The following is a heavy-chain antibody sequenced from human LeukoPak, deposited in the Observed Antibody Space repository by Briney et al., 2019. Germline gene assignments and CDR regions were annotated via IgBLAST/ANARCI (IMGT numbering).Heavy chain of an antibody. J-gene: IGHJ4*02. V-gene: IGHV3-21*04. D-gene: IGHD2-15*01. Sequence: GQSLRLSCAASAFTFSFYTMNWFRHAPGKGLEWVSIIINNYTYYTDSVKGRLTISRDNAKNSLYLQMNSLRAEDTAVYYCAKDRGVVRIYYFDYWGQGTLVTVSS. CDR2: IINNYT. CDR1: AFTFSFYT. CDR3: AKDRGVVRIYYFDY.